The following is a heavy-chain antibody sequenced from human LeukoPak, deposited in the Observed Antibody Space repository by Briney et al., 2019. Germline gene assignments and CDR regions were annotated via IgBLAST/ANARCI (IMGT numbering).Heavy chain of an antibody. Sequence: SVKVSCKASGGTFSSYAISWVRQAPGQGLEWMGGIIPIFGTANYAQKFQGRVTITTDESTSTAYMELSSLRSEDTAVYYCARDENRYCSSTSCYTGAYWGQGTLVTVSS. CDR1: GGTFSSYA. CDR3: ARDENRYCSSTSCYTGAY. V-gene: IGHV1-69*05. CDR2: IIPIFGTA. D-gene: IGHD2-2*02. J-gene: IGHJ4*02.